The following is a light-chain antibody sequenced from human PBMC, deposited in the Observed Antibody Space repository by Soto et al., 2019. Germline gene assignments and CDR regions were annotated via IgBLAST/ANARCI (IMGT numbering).Light chain of an antibody. V-gene: IGLV6-57*03. CDR1: SGSIADNY. J-gene: IGLJ2*01. Sequence: NFMLTQPHSVSESPGETVTISCTRSSGSIADNYVQWYQQRPGSAPTIVIYEDDQRPSGVPDRFSGSTDSSSNSASLTISGLKTEDEADYYCQSFDNMVVSGGGTKVTVL. CDR2: EDD. CDR3: QSFDNMVV.